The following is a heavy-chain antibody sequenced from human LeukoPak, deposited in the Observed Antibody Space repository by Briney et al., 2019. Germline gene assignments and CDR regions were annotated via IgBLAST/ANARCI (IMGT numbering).Heavy chain of an antibody. D-gene: IGHD3-9*01. CDR2: ISSSSSYI. CDR1: GFTFSSYA. Sequence: PGGSLRLSCAASGFTFSSYAMSWVRQAPGKGLEWVSSISSSSSYIYYADSVKGRFTISRDNAKNSLYLQMNSLRAEDTAVYYCARDLMGYDILTGYYPRGFDYWGQGTLVTVSS. J-gene: IGHJ4*02. CDR3: ARDLMGYDILTGYYPRGFDY. V-gene: IGHV3-21*01.